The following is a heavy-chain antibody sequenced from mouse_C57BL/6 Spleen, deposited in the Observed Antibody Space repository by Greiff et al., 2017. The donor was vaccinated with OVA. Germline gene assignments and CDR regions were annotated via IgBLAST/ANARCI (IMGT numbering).Heavy chain of an antibody. D-gene: IGHD1-1*01. CDR2: IYPRSGNT. Sequence: QVQLKQSGAELARPGASVKLSCKASGYTFTSYGISWVKQRTGQGLEWIGEIYPRSGNTYYNEKFKGKATLTADKSSSTAYMELRSLTSEDSAVYFCARSGIITTVVYFDYWGQGTTLTVSS. CDR3: ARSGIITTVVYFDY. CDR1: GYTFTSYG. J-gene: IGHJ2*01. V-gene: IGHV1-81*01.